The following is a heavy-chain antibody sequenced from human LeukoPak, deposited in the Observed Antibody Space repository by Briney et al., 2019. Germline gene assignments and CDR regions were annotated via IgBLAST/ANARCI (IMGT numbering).Heavy chain of an antibody. CDR1: GFTXXSYA. V-gene: IGHV3-23*01. Sequence: LXLSXXXXGFTXXSYAXSWVRQAPGKGLEWVSAISGSGGSTYYADSVKGRFTISRDNSKNTLYLQMNSLRAEDTAVYYCAKGQNIVLMVYAIDYWGQGTLVTVSS. D-gene: IGHD2-8*01. CDR2: ISGSGGST. J-gene: IGHJ4*02. CDR3: AKGQNIVLMVYAIDY.